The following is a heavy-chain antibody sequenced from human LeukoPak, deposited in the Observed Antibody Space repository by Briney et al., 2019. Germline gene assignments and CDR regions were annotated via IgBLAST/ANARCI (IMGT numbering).Heavy chain of an antibody. J-gene: IGHJ6*02. CDR1: GYTFTSYG. CDR2: ISTYTGDT. Sequence: ASVKVSCKASGYTFTSYGIGWVRQAPGQGLDWMGWISTYTGDTYYAQNLQGRVTMTADTSTSVVYMELRSLGSDDTAVYYCVRDCSGGSCYPTPPDYYGMDVWGPGTTVTVSS. V-gene: IGHV1-18*01. CDR3: VRDCSGGSCYPTPPDYYGMDV. D-gene: IGHD2-15*01.